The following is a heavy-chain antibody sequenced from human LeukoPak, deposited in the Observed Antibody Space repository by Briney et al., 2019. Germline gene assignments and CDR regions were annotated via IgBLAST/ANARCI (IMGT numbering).Heavy chain of an antibody. J-gene: IGHJ4*02. CDR2: IYHSGST. V-gene: IGHV4-38-2*01. CDR1: GYFIRSGYY. D-gene: IGHD3-16*01. CDR3: ARVTTLGYFDY. Sequence: SETLSLTCAVSGYFIRSGYYWGWVRQRPGKRLEWVESIYHSGSTYYNPSLKSRLTISVDMSKNHFSLKLSSVTAADTAVYYCARVTTLGYFDYWGQGTLVTVSS.